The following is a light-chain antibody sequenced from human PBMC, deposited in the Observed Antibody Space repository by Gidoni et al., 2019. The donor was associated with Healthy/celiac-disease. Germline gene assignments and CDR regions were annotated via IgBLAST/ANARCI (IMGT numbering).Light chain of an antibody. CDR2: GAS. V-gene: IGKV3-15*01. CDR3: QQYNNWPRMYT. CDR1: QSVSST. J-gene: IGKJ2*01. Sequence: EIVMTQSPATLSVSPGERATLSCRASQSVSSTLAWYQQKPGQAPRRLIYGASTRATGIPARFSGSGSGTDFTLTISSLQSEDFAVYYCQQYNNWPRMYTFGQGTKLEIK.